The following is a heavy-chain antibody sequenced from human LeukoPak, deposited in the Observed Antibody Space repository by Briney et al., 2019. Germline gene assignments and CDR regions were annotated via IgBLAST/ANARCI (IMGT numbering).Heavy chain of an antibody. J-gene: IGHJ6*03. Sequence: VASVKVSCKASGYTFTSYYMHWVRQAPGQGLEWMGIINPSGGSTSYAQKFQGRVTMTRDMSTSTVYMELSSLRSDDTAVYYCARGHYYDSSGYPLYYYYYMDVWGKGTTVTVSS. CDR3: ARGHYYDSSGYPLYYYYYMDV. CDR2: INPSGGST. CDR1: GYTFTSYY. V-gene: IGHV1-46*01. D-gene: IGHD3-22*01.